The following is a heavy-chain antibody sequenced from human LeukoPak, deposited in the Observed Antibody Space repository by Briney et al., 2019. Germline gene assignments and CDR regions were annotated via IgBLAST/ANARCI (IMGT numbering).Heavy chain of an antibody. Sequence: SVKVSCKASGGTFSSYAISWVRQAPGQGLEWMGGIIPIFGTVNYAQRFQGRVAITTDESTTTTYMELSSLRSEDTAVYYCARGGEYNWFDPWGQGTLVTVSS. CDR1: GGTFSSYA. CDR3: ARGGEYNWFDP. J-gene: IGHJ5*02. D-gene: IGHD3-10*01. CDR2: IIPIFGTV. V-gene: IGHV1-69*05.